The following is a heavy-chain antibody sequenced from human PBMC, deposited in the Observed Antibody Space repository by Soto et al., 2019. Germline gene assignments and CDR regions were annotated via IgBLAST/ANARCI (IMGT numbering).Heavy chain of an antibody. CDR2: IYHSGRT. V-gene: IGHV4-4*02. Sequence: QVQLQESGPGLVKPSGTLSLTCAVSSGSISSSNWWSWVRQPPGKGLEWIGEIYHSGRTNYNPSLKSRVTISVNKSKNQSSLKLSYVTAADTAVYYCARGSGSYWFHWFDPWGQGTLVNVSS. D-gene: IGHD3-10*01. CDR1: SGSISSSNW. CDR3: ARGSGSYWFHWFDP. J-gene: IGHJ5*02.